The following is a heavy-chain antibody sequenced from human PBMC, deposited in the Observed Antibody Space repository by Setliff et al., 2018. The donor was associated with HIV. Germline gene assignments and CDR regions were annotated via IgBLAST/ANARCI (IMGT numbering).Heavy chain of an antibody. D-gene: IGHD1-26*01. CDR1: GFTFSNYW. V-gene: IGHV3-7*01. Sequence: GASVKVSCAASGFTFSNYWIIWVRQAPGKGLEWVANINQDGSKKYYVDSVKGRFTISRDNAKNSLYLQMSSLTADDTAVYYCARDSGTTMGASGPGYWGQGTLVTVSS. CDR2: INQDGSKK. CDR3: ARDSGTTMGASGPGY. J-gene: IGHJ4*02.